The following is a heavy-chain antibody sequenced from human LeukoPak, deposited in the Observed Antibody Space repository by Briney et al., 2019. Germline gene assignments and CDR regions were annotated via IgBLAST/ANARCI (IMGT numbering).Heavy chain of an antibody. V-gene: IGHV3-30-3*01. J-gene: IGHJ6*02. CDR3: ARPRTTSYYYYYGMDV. Sequence: GGSLRISCAASGFTVSSYAMHWVRQAPGKGLEWVAVISYDGSNKYYADSVKGRFTISRDNSKNTLYLQMNSLRAEDTAVYYCARPRTTSYYYYYGMDVWGQGTTVTVSS. D-gene: IGHD4-17*01. CDR1: GFTVSSYA. CDR2: ISYDGSNK.